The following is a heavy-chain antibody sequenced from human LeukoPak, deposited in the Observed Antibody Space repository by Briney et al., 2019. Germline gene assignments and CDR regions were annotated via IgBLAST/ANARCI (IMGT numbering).Heavy chain of an antibody. CDR1: GGSFSTSNYY. D-gene: IGHD2-21*02. CDR3: ALTRQGGTAYYMDV. V-gene: IGHV4-39*07. CDR2: IFYSGST. J-gene: IGHJ6*03. Sequence: SETLSLTCTVSGGSFSTSNYYWGWIRQPPGKGLEWIGNIFYSGSTYYSPSLRSRVTISLDTSRNQFSLKLNSVTPEDTAVYYCALTRQGGTAYYMDVWGKGTTVTVSS.